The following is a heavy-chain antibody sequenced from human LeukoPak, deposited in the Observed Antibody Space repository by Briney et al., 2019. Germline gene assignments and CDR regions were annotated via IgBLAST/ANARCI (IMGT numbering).Heavy chain of an antibody. J-gene: IGHJ4*02. V-gene: IGHV7-4-1*02. CDR3: ARASGSSTWYALVDY. CDR2: INTNTGNP. D-gene: IGHD6-13*01. Sequence: ASVKVSCKASGYTFNSYGMNWVRQAPGQGLEWMGWINTNTGNPTYAQDFTGRFVFSLDTSVSTAYLQISSLKAEDTAVYYCARASGSSTWYALVDYWGQGTLVTVSS. CDR1: GYTFNSYG.